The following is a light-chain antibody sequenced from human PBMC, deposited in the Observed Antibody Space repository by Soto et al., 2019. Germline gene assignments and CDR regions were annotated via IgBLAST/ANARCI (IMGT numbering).Light chain of an antibody. CDR3: SSYSSSGTLYV. Sequence: QSALTQPASVSGSPGQSITISCTGSSSDVGDYDYVALYQQHPDKAPKLMIFDVSSRPSGVSNRFSGSKSGSTASLTISGLQAEDEADYLCSSYSSSGTLYVFETGTKLTFL. CDR2: DVS. V-gene: IGLV2-14*03. J-gene: IGLJ1*01. CDR1: SSDVGDYDY.